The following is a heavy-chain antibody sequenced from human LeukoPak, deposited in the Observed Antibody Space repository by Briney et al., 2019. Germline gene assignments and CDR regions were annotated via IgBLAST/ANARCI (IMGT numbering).Heavy chain of an antibody. Sequence: ASVKVSCKASGYTFTGYFMHWVRQAPGQGLEWMGWINPNSGGTNYAQKFQGRVTMTRDTSISTAYMELSRLRSDDTAVYYCARGGIPVYYYYMDVWGKGTTVTVSS. CDR2: INPNSGGT. CDR3: ARGGIPVYYYYMDV. J-gene: IGHJ6*03. V-gene: IGHV1-2*02. D-gene: IGHD1-14*01. CDR1: GYTFTGYF.